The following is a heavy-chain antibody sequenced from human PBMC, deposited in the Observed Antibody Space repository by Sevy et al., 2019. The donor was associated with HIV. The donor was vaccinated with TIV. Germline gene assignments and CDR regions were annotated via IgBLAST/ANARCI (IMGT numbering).Heavy chain of an antibody. CDR1: GGSMNSYY. V-gene: IGHV4-59*01. D-gene: IGHD4-17*01. J-gene: IGHJ4*02. Sequence: SETLSLTCSVSGGSMNSYYWSWIRQPPGKGLEWVWFIHYSGYTNYNPSLKSRVTMSIDTSKNHFSLKVTSVIAADTAMYYCVRAANNNGGMFFDSWAQGTLVTVSS. CDR2: IHYSGYT. CDR3: VRAANNNGGMFFDS.